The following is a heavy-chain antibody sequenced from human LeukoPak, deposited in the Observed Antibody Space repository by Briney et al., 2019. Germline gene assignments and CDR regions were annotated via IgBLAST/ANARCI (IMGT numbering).Heavy chain of an antibody. Sequence: GGSLRLSCAASGSTFSGSAIHWVRQASGKGLEWVGRIRSKANSYATAYAASVKGRFTISRDDSKNMAYLQMNSLKTEDTAVYYCTRHDSSYLNWFDPWGQGTLVTVSS. J-gene: IGHJ5*02. CDR1: GSTFSGSA. V-gene: IGHV3-73*01. CDR3: TRHDSSYLNWFDP. D-gene: IGHD4-11*01. CDR2: IRSKANSYAT.